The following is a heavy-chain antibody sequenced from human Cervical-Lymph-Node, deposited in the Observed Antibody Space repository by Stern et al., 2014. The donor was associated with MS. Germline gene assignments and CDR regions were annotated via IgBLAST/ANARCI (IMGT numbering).Heavy chain of an antibody. J-gene: IGHJ4*02. CDR2: VYPADSAT. Sequence: EVQLVESGAEVKKPGESLKISCKGSGYTFTSYWIAWVRQMPGKGLEWMGMVYPADSATSYSPSFQGKVTFSADKSISTAYLQWSSLKASDTAMYYCARQLSSEALDYWGQGTLVTVSS. CDR1: GYTFTSYW. D-gene: IGHD6-19*01. V-gene: IGHV5-51*01. CDR3: ARQLSSEALDY.